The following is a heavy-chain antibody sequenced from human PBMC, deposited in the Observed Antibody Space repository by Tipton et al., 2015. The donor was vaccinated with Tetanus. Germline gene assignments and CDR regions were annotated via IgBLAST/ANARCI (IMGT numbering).Heavy chain of an antibody. J-gene: IGHJ5*02. D-gene: IGHD3-3*01. CDR3: ARHEYFWSGQRGWFDP. CDR2: IYYSGST. Sequence: TLSLTCTVSGGSISSSSYYWGWIRQPPGKGLEWIGSIYYSGSTYYNPSLKGRVTISVDTSKNQFSLKLSSVTAADTAVYYCARHEYFWSGQRGWFDPWGQGTLVTVSS. V-gene: IGHV4-39*01. CDR1: GGSISSSSYY.